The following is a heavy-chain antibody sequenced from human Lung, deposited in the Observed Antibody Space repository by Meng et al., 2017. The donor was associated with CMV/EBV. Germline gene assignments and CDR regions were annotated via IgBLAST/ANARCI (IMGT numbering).Heavy chain of an antibody. CDR1: GYPFIDYH. V-gene: IGHV1-2*04. D-gene: IGHD1-1*01. J-gene: IGHJ4*02. Sequence: QVQLAQSGAEVKEPGASVKLPCKPSGYPFIDYHIHWVRQAPGQGLEWMGWISPYNGDTIYARDFQGWVTMTRDTSNRTLYMEVSRLRFDDTAVYYCARAIVKNGKRQFDYWGQGTLVTVSS. CDR2: ISPYNGDT. CDR3: ARAIVKNGKRQFDY.